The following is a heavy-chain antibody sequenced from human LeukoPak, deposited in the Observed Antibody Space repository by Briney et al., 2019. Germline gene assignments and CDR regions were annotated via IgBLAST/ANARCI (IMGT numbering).Heavy chain of an antibody. CDR3: ARDIPSMGLAVAGMFDP. CDR2: ISSSGSTI. D-gene: IGHD6-19*01. Sequence: PGGSLRLSCAASGFTFSDYYMSWIRQALGKGLEWVSYISSSGSTIYYADSVKGRFTISRDNAKNSLYLQMNSLRAEDTAVYYCARDIPSMGLAVAGMFDPWGQGTLVTVSS. CDR1: GFTFSDYY. V-gene: IGHV3-11*04. J-gene: IGHJ5*02.